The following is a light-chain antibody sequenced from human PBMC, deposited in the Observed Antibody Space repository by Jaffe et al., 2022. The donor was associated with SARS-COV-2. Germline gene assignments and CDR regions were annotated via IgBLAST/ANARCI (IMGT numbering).Light chain of an antibody. J-gene: IGKJ1*01. Sequence: DIQMTQSPSTLSASVGDRVTITCRASQNINRWLAWYQQKPGKVPKLLIYKASSLESGVPSRFSGSGSGTEFTLTISSLQPDDFATYYCQQYNSYSSFGQGTKVEIK. CDR2: KAS. V-gene: IGKV1-5*03. CDR3: QQYNSYSS. CDR1: QNINRW.